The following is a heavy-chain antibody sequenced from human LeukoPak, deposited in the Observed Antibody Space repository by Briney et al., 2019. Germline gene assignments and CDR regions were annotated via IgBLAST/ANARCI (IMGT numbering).Heavy chain of an antibody. CDR1: GGTFSSYA. CDR3: ARRGGWAFDY. D-gene: IGHD6-19*01. V-gene: IGHV1-69*04. J-gene: IGHJ4*02. CDR2: IIPILGIA. Sequence: ASVKLSCKASGGTFSSYAISWVRQAPGQWLEWMGRIIPILGIANYAQKFQGRVTITADKSTSTAYMELSSLRSEDTAVYYCARRGGWAFDYWGQGTLVTVSS.